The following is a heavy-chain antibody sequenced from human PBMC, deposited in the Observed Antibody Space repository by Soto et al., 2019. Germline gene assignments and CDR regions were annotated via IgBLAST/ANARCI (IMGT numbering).Heavy chain of an antibody. V-gene: IGHV3-74*01. CDR1: GFTFNNFW. CDR3: VRDIR. CDR2: INSDGTTT. Sequence: EVQLVESGGGLVQPGGSLRLSCAASGFTFNNFWMYWVRQTPEKGLVWVSGINSDGTTTIYADSVKGRFTISRDNAKNTLYLQMNSLTVEDTAIYYCVRDIRWGQGTLVTVCS. J-gene: IGHJ4*02.